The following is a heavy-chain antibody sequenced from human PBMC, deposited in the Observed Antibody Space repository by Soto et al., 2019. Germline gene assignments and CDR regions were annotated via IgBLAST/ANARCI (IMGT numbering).Heavy chain of an antibody. CDR3: AKVARRTWGGDYFDY. J-gene: IGHJ4*02. V-gene: IGHV3-30-3*01. D-gene: IGHD2-21*01. Sequence: PGGSLRLSCAASGFTFSSYAMHWVRQAPGKGLEWVAVISYDGSNKYYADSVKGRFTISRDNSKNTLYLQMNSLRAEDTAVYYCAKVARRTWGGDYFDYWGQGTPVTVSS. CDR2: ISYDGSNK. CDR1: GFTFSSYA.